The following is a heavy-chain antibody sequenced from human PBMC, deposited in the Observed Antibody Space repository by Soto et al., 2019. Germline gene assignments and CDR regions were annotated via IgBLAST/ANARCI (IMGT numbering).Heavy chain of an antibody. V-gene: IGHV5-51*01. CDR1: GYRFTDYW. CDR2: IYPGDSDT. CDR3: ARELMASGAAGIYYYFGMDV. Sequence: PGESLKISCKGSGYRFTDYWIGWVRQMPGKGLEWMGIIYPGDSDTRYSPSFQGQVTISADKSISTAYLQWSSLKASDTAMYYCARELMASGAAGIYYYFGMDVWGQGTRVTVSS. J-gene: IGHJ6*02. D-gene: IGHD6-13*01.